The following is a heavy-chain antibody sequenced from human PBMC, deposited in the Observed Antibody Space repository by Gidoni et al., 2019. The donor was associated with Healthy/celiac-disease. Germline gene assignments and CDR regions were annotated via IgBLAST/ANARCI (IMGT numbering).Heavy chain of an antibody. CDR3: ARDSRQLARRNYYYYGMDV. CDR2: IYHSGST. CDR1: GYSISSGYY. Sequence: QVQLQESGPGLVKPSETLSLTCAVSGYSISSGYYWGWIRQPPGKGLEWIGSIYHSGSTYYNPSLKSRVTISVDTSKNQFSLKLSSVTAADTAVYYCARDSRQLARRNYYYYGMDVWGQGTTVTVSS. V-gene: IGHV4-38-2*02. J-gene: IGHJ6*02. D-gene: IGHD6-13*01.